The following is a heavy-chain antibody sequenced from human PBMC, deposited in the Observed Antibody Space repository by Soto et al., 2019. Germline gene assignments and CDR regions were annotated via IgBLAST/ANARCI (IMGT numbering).Heavy chain of an antibody. CDR2: ISYDGNNE. J-gene: IGHJ4*02. D-gene: IGHD2-15*01. V-gene: IGHV3-30*18. CDR1: GFTFSSYG. Sequence: QVQLVESGGGVVQPGRSLRLSCAASGFTFSSYGMHWVRQAPGKGLEWVALISYDGNNEYYADSVKGRFTISRDNSKNRLYLQMSSLRVEDTAVYYCAKDVVEAQQWVEGHPDYWGQGTRVTVSS. CDR3: AKDVVEAQQWVEGHPDY.